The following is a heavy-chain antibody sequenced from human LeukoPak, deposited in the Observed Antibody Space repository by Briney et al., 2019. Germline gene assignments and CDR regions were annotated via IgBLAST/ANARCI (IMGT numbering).Heavy chain of an antibody. Sequence: SETLSLTCTVSGGSISSYYWNWIRQPPGEGLEWIGYIYYSGSTNYNPSLKSRVTISVDTSKNQFSLKLNSVTAADTAVYYCARSLQYNNNNYFYYGMDVWGQGTMVTVSS. D-gene: IGHD3-10*01. J-gene: IGHJ6*02. CDR2: IYYSGST. CDR3: ARSLQYNNNNYFYYGMDV. V-gene: IGHV4-59*01. CDR1: GGSISSYY.